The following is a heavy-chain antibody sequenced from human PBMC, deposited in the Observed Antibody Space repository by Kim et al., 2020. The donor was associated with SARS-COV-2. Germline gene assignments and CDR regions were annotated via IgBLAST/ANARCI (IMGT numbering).Heavy chain of an antibody. CDR2: INHSGST. D-gene: IGHD2-8*01. J-gene: IGHJ5*02. V-gene: IGHV4-34*01. CDR1: GGSFSGYY. CDR3: ARGGRGVNWFDP. Sequence: SETLSLTCAVYGGSFSGYYWSWIRQPPGKGLEWIGEINHSGSTNYNPSLKSRVTISVDTSKNQFSLKLSSVTAADTAVYYCARGGRGVNWFDPWGQGTLV.